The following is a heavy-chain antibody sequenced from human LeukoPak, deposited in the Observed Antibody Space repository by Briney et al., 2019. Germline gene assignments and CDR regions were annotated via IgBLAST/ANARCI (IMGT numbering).Heavy chain of an antibody. CDR3: ARVGHYYDSCGYYTFDY. Sequence: GASVKVSCKASGYTFTGYYMHWVRQAPGQGLEWMGWINPNSGDTNYAQKFQGRVTITRDTSISTAYVELSNLRSDDAAVYYCARVGHYYDSCGYYTFDYWGQGTLVTVSS. D-gene: IGHD3-22*01. CDR2: INPNSGDT. CDR1: GYTFTGYY. V-gene: IGHV1-2*02. J-gene: IGHJ4*02.